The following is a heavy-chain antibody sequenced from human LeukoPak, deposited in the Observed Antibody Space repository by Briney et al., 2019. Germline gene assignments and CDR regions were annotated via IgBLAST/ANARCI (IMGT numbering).Heavy chain of an antibody. D-gene: IGHD2-15*01. Sequence: GGSLRLSCAAPGFTFSSYWMSGVRKAPGKGLEGVATIKQDGSEKYYVDSVKGRFTISRDNAKNSLYLQMTSLRAEDTAVYYCARDTCSGGSCYFDYWGQGTLVTVSS. CDR2: IKQDGSEK. CDR1: GFTFSSYW. CDR3: ARDTCSGGSCYFDY. V-gene: IGHV3-7*01. J-gene: IGHJ4*02.